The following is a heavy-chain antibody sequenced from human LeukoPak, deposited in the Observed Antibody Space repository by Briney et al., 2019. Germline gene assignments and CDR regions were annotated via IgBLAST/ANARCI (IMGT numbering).Heavy chain of an antibody. Sequence: SETLSLTCTVSGGSISSSSYYWGWIRQPPGKGLEWIGSIYYSGSTYYNPSLKSRVTISVDTSKNQFSLKLSSVTAADTAVYYCARVLMAAAAWNNWFDPWGQGTLVTVSS. CDR2: IYYSGST. D-gene: IGHD6-13*01. CDR1: GGSISSSSYY. J-gene: IGHJ5*02. CDR3: ARVLMAAAAWNNWFDP. V-gene: IGHV4-39*01.